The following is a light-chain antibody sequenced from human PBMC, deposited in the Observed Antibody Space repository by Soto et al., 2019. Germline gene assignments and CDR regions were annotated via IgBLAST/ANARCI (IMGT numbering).Light chain of an antibody. J-gene: IGLJ2*01. CDR3: SSYTNKNSYIL. CDR2: DVS. Sequence: QSALTQPASVSGTPGQSITISCTGSISDIGGYNYVSWYQQFPGKAPKLIIFDVSDRPSGVSDRFSGSKSGSTASLTISGLQAEDEADYYCSSYTNKNSYILFGGGTKLTVL. V-gene: IGLV2-14*03. CDR1: ISDIGGYNY.